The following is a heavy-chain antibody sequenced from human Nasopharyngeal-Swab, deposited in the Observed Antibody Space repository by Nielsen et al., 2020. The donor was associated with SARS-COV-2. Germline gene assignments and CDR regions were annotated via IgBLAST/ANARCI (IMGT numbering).Heavy chain of an antibody. D-gene: IGHD2-8*01. Sequence: GGSLRLSCAVSEFTFSHYGMNWVRQAPGKGLEWVAVISDDGNNKYYADSVKGRFTISRDNSKNTLYLQMNSLSAEDTAVYYCAKGYGRPAPSTYFDNWGQGTLVTASS. CDR1: EFTFSHYG. CDR3: AKGYGRPAPSTYFDN. V-gene: IGHV3-30*18. J-gene: IGHJ4*02. CDR2: ISDDGNNK.